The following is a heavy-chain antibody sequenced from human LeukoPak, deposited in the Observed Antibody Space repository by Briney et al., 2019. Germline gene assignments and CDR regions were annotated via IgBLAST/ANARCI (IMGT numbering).Heavy chain of an antibody. J-gene: IGHJ3*02. Sequence: SVKVSCTASGGTFGSYAISWVRQAPGHGLEWRGGIIPIFGTANYAQKFQGRVTITADESTSTAYMELSSLRSEDTAVYYCARGSLGGWHEGSLYAFDIWGQGTMVTVSS. CDR2: IIPIFGTA. CDR3: ARGSLGGWHEGSLYAFDI. D-gene: IGHD3-16*01. CDR1: GGTFGSYA. V-gene: IGHV1-69*13.